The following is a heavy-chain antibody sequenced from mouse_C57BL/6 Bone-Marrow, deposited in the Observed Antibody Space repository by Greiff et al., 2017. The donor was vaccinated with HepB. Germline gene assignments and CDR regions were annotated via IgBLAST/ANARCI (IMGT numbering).Heavy chain of an antibody. V-gene: IGHV1-18*01. CDR1: GYTFTDYN. CDR2: INPNNGGT. J-gene: IGHJ1*03. CDR3: ARRNWYFDV. Sequence: EVQLQQSGPELVKPGASVKIPCKASGYTFTDYNMDWVKQSPGKSLEWIGDINPNNGGTIYNQKFKGKATLTVDKSSSTAYMELRSLTSEDTAVYYCARRNWYFDVWGTGTTVTVSS.